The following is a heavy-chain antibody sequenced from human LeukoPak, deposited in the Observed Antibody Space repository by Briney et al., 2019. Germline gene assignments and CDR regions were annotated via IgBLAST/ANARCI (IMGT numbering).Heavy chain of an antibody. Sequence: GESLKISCKGSGYSFTSYWIGWVRPMPGKGLEWMGIIYPGDSDTRYSPSFQGQVTISADKSISTAYLQWSSLKASDTAMYYCARRYYYDSSGHWYFDLWGRGTLVTVSS. J-gene: IGHJ2*01. CDR2: IYPGDSDT. D-gene: IGHD3-22*01. CDR1: GYSFTSYW. V-gene: IGHV5-51*01. CDR3: ARRYYYDSSGHWYFDL.